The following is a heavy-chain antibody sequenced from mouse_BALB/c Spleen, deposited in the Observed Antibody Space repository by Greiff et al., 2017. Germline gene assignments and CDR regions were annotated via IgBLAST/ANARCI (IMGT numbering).Heavy chain of an antibody. CDR2: ISSSGSYT. CDR3: ARHRNGYDEGNAMDY. J-gene: IGHJ4*01. CDR1: GFTFSSYA. Sequence: EVMLVESGGGLVKPGGSLKLSCAASGFTFSSYAMSWVRQTPEKRLEWVATISSSGSYTYYPDSVKGRFTISRDNAKNTLYLQMSSLRSEDTAMYYCARHRNGYDEGNAMDYWGQGTSVTVSS. D-gene: IGHD2-2*01. V-gene: IGHV5-9-3*01.